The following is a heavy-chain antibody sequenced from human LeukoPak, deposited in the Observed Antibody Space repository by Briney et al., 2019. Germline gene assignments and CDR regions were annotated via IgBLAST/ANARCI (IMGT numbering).Heavy chain of an antibody. Sequence: PSETLSLTCAVYGGSFSGYYWRWIRQPPGKGLEWIGEINHSGSTNYNPSLKSRVTISVDTSKNQFSLKLSSVTAADTAVYYCAREYKCYDILTGYPRHFDYWGQGTLVTVSS. D-gene: IGHD3-9*01. V-gene: IGHV4-34*01. CDR1: GGSFSGYY. J-gene: IGHJ4*02. CDR2: INHSGST. CDR3: AREYKCYDILTGYPRHFDY.